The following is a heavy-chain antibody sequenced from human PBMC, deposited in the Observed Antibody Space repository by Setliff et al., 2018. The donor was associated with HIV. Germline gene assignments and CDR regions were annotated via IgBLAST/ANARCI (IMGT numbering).Heavy chain of an antibody. J-gene: IGHJ6*03. Sequence: GGSLRLSCAASGFTFSSYGMHWVRQAPGKGLEWVAVIWSDGSNKYYADSVKGRFTISRDNSKNTLYLQMNSLRDGDTALYYCAKNTPSIINYPYYYYMDVWGKGTTVTVSS. V-gene: IGHV3-33*06. CDR3: AKNTPSIINYPYYYYMDV. CDR1: GFTFSSYG. D-gene: IGHD1-7*01. CDR2: IWSDGSNK.